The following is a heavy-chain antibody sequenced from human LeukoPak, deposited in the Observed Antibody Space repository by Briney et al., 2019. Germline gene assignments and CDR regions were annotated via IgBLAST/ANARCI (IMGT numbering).Heavy chain of an antibody. Sequence: ASVKVSCKASGYTFTSYGISWVRQAPGQGLEWMGWMNPNSGNTGYAQKFQGRVTITRNTSISTAYMELSSLRSEDTAVYYCAREPYISGSTEFDYWGQGTLVTVSS. CDR2: MNPNSGNT. D-gene: IGHD6-19*01. J-gene: IGHJ4*02. V-gene: IGHV1-8*03. CDR1: GYTFTSYG. CDR3: AREPYISGSTEFDY.